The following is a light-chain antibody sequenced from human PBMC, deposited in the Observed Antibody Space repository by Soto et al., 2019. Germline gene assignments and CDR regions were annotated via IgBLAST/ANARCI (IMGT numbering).Light chain of an antibody. J-gene: IGKJ1*01. CDR2: GAS. CDR1: QSVSSY. V-gene: IGKV3-15*01. CDR3: QQYNNWPRT. Sequence: EIVLTQSPATLSLSPGERATLSCRASQSVSSYLAWYQQKPGQAPGLLIYGASTRATGIPARFSGSGSGTEFTLTISSLQSEDFAVYYCQQYNNWPRTFGQGTKVDIK.